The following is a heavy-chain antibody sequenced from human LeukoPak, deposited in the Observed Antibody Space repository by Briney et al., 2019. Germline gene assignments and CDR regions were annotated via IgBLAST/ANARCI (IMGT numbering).Heavy chain of an antibody. Sequence: SETLSLTCAVYGGSFSGYYWSWIRQPPGKGLEWIGEINHSGSTNYNPSLKSRVTISIDTSKNQFSLKLSSVTAADTAVYYCASAGVGGLDAFDIWGQGTMVTVSS. CDR3: ASAGVGGLDAFDI. D-gene: IGHD4-23*01. CDR2: INHSGST. V-gene: IGHV4-34*01. CDR1: GGSFSGYY. J-gene: IGHJ3*02.